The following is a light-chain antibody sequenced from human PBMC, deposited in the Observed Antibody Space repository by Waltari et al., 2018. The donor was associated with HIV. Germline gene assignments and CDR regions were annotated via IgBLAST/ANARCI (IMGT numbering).Light chain of an antibody. CDR2: YDS. V-gene: IGLV3-21*04. CDR3: RVWDSSSDHPV. Sequence: SYVLTQPPSVSVAPGKTARITCGGNNIGSKSVHWYQQKPGQAPVLVIYYDSDRPSGIPERFSGSNSGNTATLTISRVEAGDEADYYCRVWDSSSDHPVFGTGTKVTVL. CDR1: NIGSKS. J-gene: IGLJ1*01.